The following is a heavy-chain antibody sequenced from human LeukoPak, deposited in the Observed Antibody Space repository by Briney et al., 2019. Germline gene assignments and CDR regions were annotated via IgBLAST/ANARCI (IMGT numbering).Heavy chain of an antibody. Sequence: PSQTLSLTCTVSGGSISGSNYYWSWIRQPPGKGLEWIGRVYTSGSTNYNPSLKSRVTISIDTSKNQFSLKLSSVTAADTAVHYCASTDGANPSSYYYYYMDVWGKGTTVTVSS. CDR1: GGSISGSNYY. CDR2: VYTSGST. V-gene: IGHV4-61*02. D-gene: IGHD4/OR15-4a*01. J-gene: IGHJ6*03. CDR3: ASTDGANPSSYYYYYMDV.